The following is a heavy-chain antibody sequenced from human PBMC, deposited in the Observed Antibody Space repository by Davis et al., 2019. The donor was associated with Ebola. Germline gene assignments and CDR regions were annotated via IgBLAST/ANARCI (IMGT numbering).Heavy chain of an antibody. CDR2: IYHSGRT. J-gene: IGHJ5*02. V-gene: IGHV4-30-2*01. CDR3: ARGSAYYDFWSGYPTNWFDP. CDR1: GASITTGGYS. Sequence: SDTLSPTFAVPGASITTGGYSWSCIRQPPGKCLEWIGFIYHSGRTYYNPSLKSRVARAVDTTKNQFSLKLSSVTAADTAVYYCARGSAYYDFWSGYPTNWFDPWGQGTLVTFSS. D-gene: IGHD3-3*01.